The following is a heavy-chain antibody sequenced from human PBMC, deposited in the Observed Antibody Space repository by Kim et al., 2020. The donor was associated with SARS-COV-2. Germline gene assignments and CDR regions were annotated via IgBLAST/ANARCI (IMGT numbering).Heavy chain of an antibody. CDR2: INHSGST. CDR3: ARGRRRITMVRGVGGFDY. CDR1: VGSFSGYY. Sequence: SETLSLTCAVYVGSFSGYYWSWIRQPPGKGLEWIGEINHSGSTNYNPSLKSRVTISVETSKNQFSLKLSSVPAADTAVYYCARGRRRITMVRGVGGFDYWGQGTLVTVPA. J-gene: IGHJ4*02. D-gene: IGHD3-10*01. V-gene: IGHV4-34*01.